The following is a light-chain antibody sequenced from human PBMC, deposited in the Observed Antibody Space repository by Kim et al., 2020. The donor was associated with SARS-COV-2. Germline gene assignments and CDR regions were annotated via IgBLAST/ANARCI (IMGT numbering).Light chain of an antibody. J-gene: IGKJ4*01. V-gene: IGKV3-15*01. Sequence: VSPGERATLSGRASRNIYRSLAWDQQKPGQAPRLLIFGASMGAPGNPGRFSGSGSGTDFSLIISSLQSEESAVYFCQQYSKWPPLTFGGGTKLEIK. CDR1: RNIYRS. CDR2: GAS. CDR3: QQYSKWPPLT.